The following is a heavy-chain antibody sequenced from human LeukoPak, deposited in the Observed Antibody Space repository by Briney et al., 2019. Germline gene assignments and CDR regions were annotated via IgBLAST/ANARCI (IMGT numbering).Heavy chain of an antibody. D-gene: IGHD6-19*01. V-gene: IGHV3-21*01. CDR2: ISSSSSYI. CDR1: GFTFDDYG. J-gene: IGHJ6*03. CDR3: ADSGWYPGGYYMDV. Sequence: GGSLRLSCAASGFTFDDYGMSWVRQAPGKGLEWVSSISSSSSYIYYADSVKGRFTISRDNAKNSLYLQMNSLRAEDTAVYYCADSGWYPGGYYMDVWGKGTTVTVSS.